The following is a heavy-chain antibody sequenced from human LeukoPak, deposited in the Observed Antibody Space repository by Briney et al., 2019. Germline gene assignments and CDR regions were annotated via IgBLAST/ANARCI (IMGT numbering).Heavy chain of an antibody. D-gene: IGHD3-10*01. V-gene: IGHV3-53*01. Sequence: GGSLRLSCAASGFIVSSNYMGWVRQAPGKGLEWVSVIYSGGRTYYADSVKGRFTISRDNSRNTLYLQMNSLRAEDTAVYYCARGLGRELDGAFDIWGQGTMVTVSS. CDR2: IYSGGRT. CDR3: ARGLGRELDGAFDI. J-gene: IGHJ3*02. CDR1: GFIVSSNY.